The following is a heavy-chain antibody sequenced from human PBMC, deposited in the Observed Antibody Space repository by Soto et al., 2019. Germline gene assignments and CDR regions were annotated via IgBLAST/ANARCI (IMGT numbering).Heavy chain of an antibody. D-gene: IGHD2-2*01. CDR1: GFTFSSYS. J-gene: IGHJ4*02. Sequence: GGSLRLSCAASGFTFSSYSMNWVRQAPGKGLEWVSYISSSSSTIYYADSVKGRFTISRDNAKNSLYLQMNSLRDEDTAVYYCARDVGYCSSTSCYENYFDYWGQGTLVTVSS. CDR3: ARDVGYCSSTSCYENYFDY. CDR2: ISSSSSTI. V-gene: IGHV3-48*02.